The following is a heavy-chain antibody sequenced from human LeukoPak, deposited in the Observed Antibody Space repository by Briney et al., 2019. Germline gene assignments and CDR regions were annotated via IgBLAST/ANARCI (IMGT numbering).Heavy chain of an antibody. CDR3: ARDGAMVTKIDY. CDR2: IYHSGST. D-gene: IGHD5-18*01. J-gene: IGHJ4*02. V-gene: IGHV4-38-2*02. Sequence: PSETLSLTCTVSGYSISSGYYWGCIRQPPGKGLEWIGSIYHSGSTYYNPSLKSRVTISVDTSKNQFSLKLSSVTAADTAVYYCARDGAMVTKIDYWGQGTLVTVSS. CDR1: GYSISSGYY.